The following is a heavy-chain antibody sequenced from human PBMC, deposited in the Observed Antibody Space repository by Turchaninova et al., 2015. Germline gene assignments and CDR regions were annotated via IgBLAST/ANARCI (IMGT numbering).Heavy chain of an antibody. D-gene: IGHD6-19*01. J-gene: IGHJ4*02. CDR3: ARDLGRWLTQYYFDY. V-gene: IGHV1-18*01. CDR1: GYTFTTYG. CDR2: IRAYNGNT. Sequence: QVQLVQSRTEVKKFGASVKVSCKASGYTFTTYGISWVRQAPGQGLEWRGWIRAYNGNTNYAQRVHGRVTMTTDTSTSTAYMELRSLRSDDTAVYYCARDLGRWLTQYYFDYWGQGTLVIVSS.